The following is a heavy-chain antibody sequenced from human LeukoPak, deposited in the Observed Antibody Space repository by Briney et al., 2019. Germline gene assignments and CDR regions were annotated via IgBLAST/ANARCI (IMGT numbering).Heavy chain of an antibody. CDR1: GGSFSGYY. CDR3: ARGRTYYYDTSGYYPSIYYGMDV. D-gene: IGHD3-22*01. V-gene: IGHV4-34*01. Sequence: SETLSLTCAVSGGSFSGYYWYWIRQPPGKGLEWIGEINHGESTNYNPSIKSRATLSVDTSKNQFSLKLTSVTAADTAVYYCARGRTYYYDTSGYYPSIYYGMDVWGQGTTVIVSS. CDR2: INHGEST. J-gene: IGHJ6*02.